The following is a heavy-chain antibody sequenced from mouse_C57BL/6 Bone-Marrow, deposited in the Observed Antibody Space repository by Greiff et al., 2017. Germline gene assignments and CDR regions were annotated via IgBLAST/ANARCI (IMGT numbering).Heavy chain of an antibody. Sequence: QVQLQQSGAELVKPGASVKISCKASGYAFSSYWMNWVKQRPGKGLEWIGQIYPGDGDTNYNGKFKGKATLTADKSSSTAYMQLSSLTSEDSAVYFCERRGDSSGNLFAYWGQGTLVTVSA. V-gene: IGHV1-80*01. CDR1: GYAFSSYW. D-gene: IGHD3-2*02. CDR3: ERRGDSSGNLFAY. J-gene: IGHJ3*01. CDR2: IYPGDGDT.